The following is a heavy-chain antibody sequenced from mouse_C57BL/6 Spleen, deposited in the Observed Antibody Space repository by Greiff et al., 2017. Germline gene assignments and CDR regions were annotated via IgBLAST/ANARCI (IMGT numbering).Heavy chain of an antibody. Sequence: VQLQQPGAELVRPGTSVKLSCKASGYTFTSYWMHWVKQRPGQGLEWIGVIAPSDSYTNYTQKFTGKATLTVVPSYSTAYMQLCSLTSEDSAVYYCAREEAMVTSWFAFWGPGTLVTVSA. CDR3: AREEAMVTSWFAF. V-gene: IGHV1-59*01. CDR1: GYTFTSYW. CDR2: IAPSDSYT. D-gene: IGHD2-2*01. J-gene: IGHJ3*01.